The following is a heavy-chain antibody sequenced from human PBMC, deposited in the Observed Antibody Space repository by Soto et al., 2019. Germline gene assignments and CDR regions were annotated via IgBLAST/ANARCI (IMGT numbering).Heavy chain of an antibody. CDR1: GGSISSSSYY. D-gene: IGHD2-8*01. Sequence: SETLSLTCTVSGGSISSSSYYWGWIRQPPGKGLEWIGSIYYSGSTYYNPSLKSRVTISVDTSKNQFSLKLSSVTAADTAVYYCASEHRLLIPFGSIPSKPGDWFDPWGQGTLVTVSS. CDR3: ASEHRLLIPFGSIPSKPGDWFDP. J-gene: IGHJ5*02. V-gene: IGHV4-39*01. CDR2: IYYSGST.